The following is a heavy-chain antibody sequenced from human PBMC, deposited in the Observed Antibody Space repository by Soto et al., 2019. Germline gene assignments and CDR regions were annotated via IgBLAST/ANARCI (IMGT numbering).Heavy chain of an antibody. V-gene: IGHV3-11*06. J-gene: IGHJ4*02. CDR1: GFTFSDYY. Sequence: QVQLVESGGGLVKPGGSLRLSCAASGFTFSDYYMSWIRLAPGKGLEWVSYISSSSSYTNYADSVKGRFTISRDNAKNSLYLQMNSLRAEDTAVYYCARDEDHSSGWYFDYWGQGTLVTVSS. CDR3: ARDEDHSSGWYFDY. CDR2: ISSSSSYT. D-gene: IGHD6-19*01.